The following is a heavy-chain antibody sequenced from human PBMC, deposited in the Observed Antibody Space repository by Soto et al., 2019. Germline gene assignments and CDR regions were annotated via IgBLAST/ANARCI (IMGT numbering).Heavy chain of an antibody. V-gene: IGHV3-23*01. J-gene: IGHJ4*02. D-gene: IGHD2-15*01. Sequence: GGSLRLSCAASGFTFSSYAMSWVRQAPGKGLEWVSAISGSGGRTYYADSVKGRFTNSRENSKNTLYLQMNSLRAEDTAVYYCAKDELLYYFDYWGQGTLVTVSS. CDR1: GFTFSSYA. CDR3: AKDELLYYFDY. CDR2: ISGSGGRT.